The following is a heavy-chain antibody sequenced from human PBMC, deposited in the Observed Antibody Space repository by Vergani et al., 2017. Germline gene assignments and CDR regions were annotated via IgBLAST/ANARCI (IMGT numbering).Heavy chain of an antibody. CDR2: ISSSSSYI. CDR1: GFTFSSYE. V-gene: IGHV3-48*03. J-gene: IGHJ4*02. CDR3: ARGYSGYDWDY. D-gene: IGHD5-12*01. Sequence: EVQLVESGGGLVQPGGSLRLSCAASGFTFSSYEMNWVRQAPGKGLEWVSYISSSSSYIYYADSVKGRFTISRDNAKNSLYLQMNSLRAEDTAVYYCARGYSGYDWDYWGQGTLVTVSS.